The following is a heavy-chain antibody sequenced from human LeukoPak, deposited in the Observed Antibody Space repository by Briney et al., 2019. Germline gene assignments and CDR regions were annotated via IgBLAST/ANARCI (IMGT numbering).Heavy chain of an antibody. D-gene: IGHD6-13*01. CDR1: GFTFSSYA. J-gene: IGHJ4*02. CDR3: ASPFGYSSSWYDDY. Sequence: GGSLRLSCAASGFTFSSYAMSWVRQAPGKGLEWVSAISGSGGSTYYADSVKGRFTISRDNSKNTLYLQMNSLRTEDTAVYYCASPFGYSSSWYDDYWGQGTLVTVSS. CDR2: ISGSGGST. V-gene: IGHV3-23*01.